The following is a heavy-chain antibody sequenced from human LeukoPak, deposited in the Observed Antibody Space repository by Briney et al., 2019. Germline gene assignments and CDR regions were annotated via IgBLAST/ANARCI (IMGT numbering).Heavy chain of an antibody. V-gene: IGHV4-39*07. D-gene: IGHD1-26*01. CDR2: IYYSGST. J-gene: IGHJ5*02. CDR3: AREKSGSYPPP. CDR1: GGSISSSSYY. Sequence: SSETLSLTCTVSGGSISSSSYYWGWIRQPPGKGLEWIGSIYYSGSTYYNPSLKSRVTISVDTSKNQFSLKLSSVTAADTAVYYCAREKSGSYPPPWGQGTLVTVSS.